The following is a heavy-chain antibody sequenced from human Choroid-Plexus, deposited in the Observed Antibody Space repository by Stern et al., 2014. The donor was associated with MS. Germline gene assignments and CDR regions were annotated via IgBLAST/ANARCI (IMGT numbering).Heavy chain of an antibody. CDR2: LSYDGSNK. D-gene: IGHD2/OR15-2a*01. CDR1: GFTLGSCG. CDR3: AKDRQYLTYFFDH. Sequence: VQLVESGGGVVQPGRPLRLSCVASGFTLGSCGMHWVRQAPGKGLGWVAGLSYDGSNKYYADSVKGRFTISRDNSQNTLYMQMSSLRPEDTAVYYCAKDRQYLTYFFDHWGQGSLVTVSS. V-gene: IGHV3-30*18. J-gene: IGHJ5*02.